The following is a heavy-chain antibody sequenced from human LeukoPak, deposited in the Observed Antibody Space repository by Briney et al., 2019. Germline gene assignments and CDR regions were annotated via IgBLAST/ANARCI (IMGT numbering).Heavy chain of an antibody. CDR1: NDSIRNYY. V-gene: IGHV4-59*01. J-gene: IGHJ4*02. CDR2: IYHTGNT. D-gene: IGHD3-10*01. CDR3: ARGNYGSGSYFVVDFDY. Sequence: SETLSLTCSVSNDSIRNYYWSWIRQPPGKALEWIGYIYHTGNTNYNPSLKSRLTMSIDTSKNQFSLNLNSVTAADTAVYYCARGNYGSGSYFVVDFDYWGQGTLVTVSS.